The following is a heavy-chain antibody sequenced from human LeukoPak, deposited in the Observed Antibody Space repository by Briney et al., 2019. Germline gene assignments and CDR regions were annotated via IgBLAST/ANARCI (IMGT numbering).Heavy chain of an antibody. CDR2: INSDGSST. V-gene: IGHV3-74*01. D-gene: IGHD2-15*01. Sequence: GGSPRLSCAASGFTFSSYWMHWVRQAPGKGLVWVSRINSDGSSTSYADSVKGRFTISRDNAKNTLSLQMNSLRAEDTAVYYCARSPGYCSGGSCIYFDYWGQGTLVTVSS. CDR1: GFTFSSYW. J-gene: IGHJ4*02. CDR3: ARSPGYCSGGSCIYFDY.